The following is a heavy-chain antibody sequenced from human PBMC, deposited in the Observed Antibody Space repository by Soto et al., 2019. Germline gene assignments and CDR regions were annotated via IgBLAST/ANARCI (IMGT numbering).Heavy chain of an antibody. CDR3: ARSHSFDGSIYHYYFVF. V-gene: IGHV4-59*01. CDR1: GGSISTYY. Sequence: PSETLSLTCTVSGGSISTYYWSWIRQPPGGTLEWIGYIYASGATTYNPSLESRVTMSVDMPNNEFSLELTSLTAADTAVYYCARSHSFDGSIYHYYFVFWGQGTLVTVSS. J-gene: IGHJ4*02. D-gene: IGHD3-10*01. CDR2: IYASGAT.